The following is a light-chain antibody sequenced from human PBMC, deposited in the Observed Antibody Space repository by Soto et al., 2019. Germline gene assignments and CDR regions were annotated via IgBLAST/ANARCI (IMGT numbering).Light chain of an antibody. Sequence: QSVLTQPASVSGSPGQSITISCTGTSSDVGSYNLVSWYQQHPGKAPKLMIYEGSKRPSGVSNRFSGSKSGNTASLTISGLQAEDEADYYCCSYAGSSTSVPYVFGTGTKLTVL. V-gene: IGLV2-23*01. J-gene: IGLJ1*01. CDR3: CSYAGSSTSVPYV. CDR2: EGS. CDR1: SSDVGSYNL.